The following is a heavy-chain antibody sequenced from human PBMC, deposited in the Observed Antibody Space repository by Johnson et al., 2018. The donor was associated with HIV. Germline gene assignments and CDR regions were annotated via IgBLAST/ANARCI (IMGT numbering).Heavy chain of an antibody. CDR2: IRYDGSNK. D-gene: IGHD5-12*01. V-gene: IGHV3-30*02. CDR1: GFTFSSYG. J-gene: IGHJ3*02. CDR3: AKDDAYSGYGYDAFDI. Sequence: QVQLVESGGGVVQPGGSLRLSCAASGFTFSSYGMHWVRQAPGKGLEWVAFIRYDGSNKYYADSVKGRFTISRDNSKTTLYPQMNSLRAEDTAVYYCAKDDAYSGYGYDAFDIWGQGTMVTVSS.